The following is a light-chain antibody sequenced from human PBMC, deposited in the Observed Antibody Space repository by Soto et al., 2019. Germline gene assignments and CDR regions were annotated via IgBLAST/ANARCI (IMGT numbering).Light chain of an antibody. CDR2: GAS. CDR3: QQYGSSGT. J-gene: IGKJ1*01. Sequence: EIVLTQSPGTLSLSPGERATLSCRASQSVSNNYLAWYQQKPGQAPSLLIYGASNRATGIPDRFSGSGSGTDFTLTISRLEPEDFAVDYCQQYGSSGTFGQGTKVDIK. CDR1: QSVSNNY. V-gene: IGKV3-20*01.